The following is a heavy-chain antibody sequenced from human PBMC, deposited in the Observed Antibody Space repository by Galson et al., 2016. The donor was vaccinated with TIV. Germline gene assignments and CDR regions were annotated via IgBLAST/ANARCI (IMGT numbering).Heavy chain of an antibody. V-gene: IGHV3-13*01. CDR3: ARGWPGIVGGRDAFDI. J-gene: IGHJ3*02. CDR2: IGTLGDT. Sequence: SLRLSCADSGFTFSTYDMHWVRQATGKRLEWVSGIGTLGDTYYADSVKGRFTISRENATNSLYLHMNSLRAGDSAVYYCARGWPGIVGGRDAFDIWGQGTMVTFSS. CDR1: GFTFSTYD. D-gene: IGHD1-26*01.